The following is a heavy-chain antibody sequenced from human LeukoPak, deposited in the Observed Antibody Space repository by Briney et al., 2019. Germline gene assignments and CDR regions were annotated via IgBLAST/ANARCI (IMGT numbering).Heavy chain of an antibody. J-gene: IGHJ4*02. CDR3: ARVVRYSSGPLTDLLPYYFDY. CDR1: GYTFSNYG. CDR2: INAGNGHT. Sequence: ASVKVSCKASGYTFSNYGISWVRQAPGQGLEWMGWINAGNGHTKYSHEFQGRVTITRDTSASTAYMELSSLRSEDMAVYYCARVVRYSSGPLTDLLPYYFDYWGQGTLVTVFS. D-gene: IGHD6-19*01. V-gene: IGHV1-3*03.